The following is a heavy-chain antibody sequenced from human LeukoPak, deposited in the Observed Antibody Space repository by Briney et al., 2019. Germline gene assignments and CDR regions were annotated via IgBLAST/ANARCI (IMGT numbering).Heavy chain of an antibody. CDR3: ARGGDYWEAAFDI. D-gene: IGHD2-21*02. V-gene: IGHV3-21*01. CDR2: ISSSSSYI. J-gene: IGHJ3*02. CDR1: GFTFSSYS. Sequence: GRSLRLSCAASGFTFSSYSMNWVRQAPGKGLEWVSSISSSSSYIYYADPVKGRSTISRDNAKNSLYLQMNSLRAEDTAVYYCARGGDYWEAAFDIWGQGTMVTVSS.